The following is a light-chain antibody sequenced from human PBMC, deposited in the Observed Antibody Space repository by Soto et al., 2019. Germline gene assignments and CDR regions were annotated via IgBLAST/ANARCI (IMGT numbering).Light chain of an antibody. Sequence: IQVTKSPSTLSASVGDRVTITCQASQSISSWLAWYQQKPGKAPKLLIYDASSLESGVPSRFGGSGSGTEFTLTISSLHPDDFATYYCQQYNSYSPWTFGQGTKVDIK. CDR2: DAS. J-gene: IGKJ1*01. CDR1: QSISSW. CDR3: QQYNSYSPWT. V-gene: IGKV1-5*01.